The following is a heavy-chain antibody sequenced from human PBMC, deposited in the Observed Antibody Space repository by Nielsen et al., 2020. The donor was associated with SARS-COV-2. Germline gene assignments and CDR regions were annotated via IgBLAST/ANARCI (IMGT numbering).Heavy chain of an antibody. CDR2: IIPILGIA. D-gene: IGHD4-23*01. Sequence: SVKVSCKASGYTFTSYTISWVRQAPGQGLEWMGRIIPILGIANYAQKFQGRVTITADKSTSTAYMELSSLRSEDTAVYYCAREAVTRIFDYWGQGTLVTVSS. V-gene: IGHV1-69*04. CDR1: GYTFTSYT. J-gene: IGHJ4*02. CDR3: AREAVTRIFDY.